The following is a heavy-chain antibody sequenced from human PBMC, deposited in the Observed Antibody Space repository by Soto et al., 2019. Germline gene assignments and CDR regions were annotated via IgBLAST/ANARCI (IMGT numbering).Heavy chain of an antibody. Sequence: GGSLRLSCAASGFTFSSYSMNWVRQAPGKGLEWVSSISSSSSYIYYADSVKGRFTISRDNAKNSLYLQMNSLRAEDTAVYYCARCFRAPPTSASDYWGQGTLVTVSS. V-gene: IGHV3-21*01. CDR3: ARCFRAPPTSASDY. CDR2: ISSSSSYI. J-gene: IGHJ4*02. D-gene: IGHD1-26*01. CDR1: GFTFSSYS.